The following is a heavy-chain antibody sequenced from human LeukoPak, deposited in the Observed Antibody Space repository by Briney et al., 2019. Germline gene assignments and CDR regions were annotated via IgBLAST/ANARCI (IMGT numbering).Heavy chain of an antibody. Sequence: GGSLRLSCAASGFTFSGSAMHWVRQASGKGLEWVGRIRSKANSYATAYAASVKGRLTISRDDSKNTAYLQMNGLKTEDTAVYYCTSLLDYYGSGTYYSGYWGQGTLVTVSS. J-gene: IGHJ4*02. D-gene: IGHD3-10*01. CDR3: TSLLDYYGSGTYYSGY. V-gene: IGHV3-73*01. CDR1: GFTFSGSA. CDR2: IRSKANSYAT.